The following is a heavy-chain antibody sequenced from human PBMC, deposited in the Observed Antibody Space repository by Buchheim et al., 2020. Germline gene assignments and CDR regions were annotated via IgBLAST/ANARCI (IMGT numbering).Heavy chain of an antibody. J-gene: IGHJ6*02. CDR2: TYYRSRWYT. V-gene: IGHV6-1*01. D-gene: IGHD2-21*02. CDR1: GDSVAGDSAA. Sequence: VQLHQSGPGLVKPSQTLSLTCAISGDSVAGDSAAWNWVRLSPSRGLEWLGRTYYRSRWYTDYAASVRGRITIDPYTPRNQFTLQLDSVTPDDTAVYYCARGVLDLRFQFYFGLDVWGQGT. CDR3: ARGVLDLRFQFYFGLDV.